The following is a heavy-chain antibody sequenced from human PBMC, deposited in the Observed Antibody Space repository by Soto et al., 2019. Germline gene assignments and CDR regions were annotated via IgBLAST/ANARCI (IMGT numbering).Heavy chain of an antibody. Sequence: SETLSLTCAVSGGSISSANWWTWVRQPPGKGLEWIVEIYHGGSTSYNPSLKSRVTLSLDKFKNHFSLNLTSVTAADTAVYYCARLSFSYGVDVWGQGTTVTVSS. CDR1: GGSISSANW. V-gene: IGHV4-4*02. J-gene: IGHJ6*02. CDR2: IYHGGST. CDR3: ARLSFSYGVDV.